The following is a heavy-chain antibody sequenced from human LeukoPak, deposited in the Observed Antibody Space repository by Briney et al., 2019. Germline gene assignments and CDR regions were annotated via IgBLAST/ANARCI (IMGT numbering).Heavy chain of an antibody. D-gene: IGHD6-19*01. CDR3: ARENSSGWANWFDP. J-gene: IGHJ5*02. V-gene: IGHV3-48*03. Sequence: PGGSLRLSCAASGFTFSSYEMNWVRQARGKGLEWVSHISSSGSTIYHADSVKGRFTISRDNAKNSLYLQMNSLRAEDTAVYYCARENSSGWANWFDPWGQGTLVTVSS. CDR2: ISSSGSTI. CDR1: GFTFSSYE.